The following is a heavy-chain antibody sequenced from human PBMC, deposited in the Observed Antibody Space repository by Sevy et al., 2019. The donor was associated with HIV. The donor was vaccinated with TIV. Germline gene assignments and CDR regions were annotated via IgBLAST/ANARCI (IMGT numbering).Heavy chain of an antibody. CDR3: ARERLHPGGYYGIDV. V-gene: IGHV3-74*01. J-gene: IGHJ6*02. CDR2: MDTEEYGR. CDR1: DFSVSSDW. Sequence: GGSLRLSCVASDFSVSSDWMIWVRQVPGKGLEWVSHMDTEEYGRYYADSVRGRFSISRDSAKNTVYLQMNSLRAEDTGLYYCARERLHPGGYYGIDVWGQGTTVTVSS. D-gene: IGHD4-4*01.